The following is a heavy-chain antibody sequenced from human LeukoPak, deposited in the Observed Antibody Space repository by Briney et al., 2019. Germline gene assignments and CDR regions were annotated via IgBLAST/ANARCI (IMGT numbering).Heavy chain of an antibody. CDR1: GYTFTSYDI. CDR2: IYYSGST. Sequence: SCKASGYTFTSYDINWVRQAPGQGLEWIGTIYYSGSTYYNPSLKSRVTISVDTSKNQFSLKLTSVTAADAAVYYCARDTVAVAGTDYWGQGTLVTVSS. D-gene: IGHD6-19*01. CDR3: ARDTVAVAGTDY. V-gene: IGHV4-39*07. J-gene: IGHJ4*02.